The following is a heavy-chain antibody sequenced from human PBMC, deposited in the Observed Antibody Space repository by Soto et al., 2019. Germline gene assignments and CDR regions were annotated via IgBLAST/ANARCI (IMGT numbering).Heavy chain of an antibody. D-gene: IGHD6-19*01. CDR2: TYYRSRWYN. CDR1: GDSVSSNSAA. J-gene: IGHJ4*02. V-gene: IGHV6-1*01. CDR3: ARGQWVDFDY. Sequence: SQTLTTCAISGDSVSSNSAAWNWIRQSPSRGLEWLGRTYYRSRWYNEYAVSVKSRITINPDTSKNQFSLQLNSVTPEDTAVYYCARGQWVDFDYWGQGTLVTVSS.